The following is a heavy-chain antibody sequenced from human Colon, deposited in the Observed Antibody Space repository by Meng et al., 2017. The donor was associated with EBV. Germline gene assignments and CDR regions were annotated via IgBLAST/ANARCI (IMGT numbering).Heavy chain of an antibody. J-gene: IGHJ4*02. CDR1: GDSVTNGGYA. V-gene: IGHV4-30-2*01. D-gene: IGHD7-27*01. Sequence: QLQLQEPGPGLGKPSQTLSRTCVVSGDSVTNGGYAWSWIRQPSGKGLEWIGYIYHSGSTKYNPSLKSRVTISVDTAKNQFSLKLSSVTAADTAVYYCARDTSTWGNKGLDHWGQGILVTVSS. CDR3: ARDTSTWGNKGLDH. CDR2: IYHSGST.